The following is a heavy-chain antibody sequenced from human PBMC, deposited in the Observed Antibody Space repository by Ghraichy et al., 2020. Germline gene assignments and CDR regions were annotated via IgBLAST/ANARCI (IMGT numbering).Heavy chain of an antibody. CDR3: AAPYYYDSSGYKYKAVFDI. CDR1: GGPITSNIYF. D-gene: IGHD3-22*01. J-gene: IGHJ3*02. V-gene: IGHV4-39*01. CDR2: LYYSGST. Sequence: SETLSLTCSVSGGPITSNIYFWSWIRQPPGKGLEWIGSLYYSGSTYYNPSLKSRVTILADTSKNQFSLKLSSVTGADTAVYYCAAPYYYDSSGYKYKAVFDIWGQGTMVTVSS.